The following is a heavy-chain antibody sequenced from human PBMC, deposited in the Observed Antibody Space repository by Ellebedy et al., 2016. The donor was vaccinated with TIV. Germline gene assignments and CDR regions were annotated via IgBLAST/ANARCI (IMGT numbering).Heavy chain of an antibody. CDR2: INYDGSVK. D-gene: IGHD6-6*01. CDR1: GFAFSDYW. Sequence: GESLKISXAASGFAFSDYWMSCVRQAPGKGLEWVANINYDGSVKYYVNSVKGRFTISRDNVKNSLSLQMNGLGVEDTAVYYCVSRGSSSSWGQGALVTVSS. CDR3: VSRGSSSS. J-gene: IGHJ5*02. V-gene: IGHV3-7*01.